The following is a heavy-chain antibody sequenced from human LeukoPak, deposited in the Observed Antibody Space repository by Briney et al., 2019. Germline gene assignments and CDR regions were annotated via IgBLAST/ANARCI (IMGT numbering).Heavy chain of an antibody. J-gene: IGHJ4*02. CDR2: LKEDGSEK. V-gene: IGHV3-7*04. CDR1: GFTFSSHW. Sequence: PGGFLRLSCAASGFTFSSHWMTWVRQAPGKGLEWVANLKEDGSEKYYVDSVKGRFTISRDNAKNSLYLQMNSLRGDDTAVYYCARGVYYFDYWGQGTRVTLSS. CDR3: ARGVYYFDY.